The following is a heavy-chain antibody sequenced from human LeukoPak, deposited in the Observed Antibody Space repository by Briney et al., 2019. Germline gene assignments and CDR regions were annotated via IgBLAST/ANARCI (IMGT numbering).Heavy chain of an antibody. CDR3: AKNVLNSSGYYYGDY. V-gene: IGHV1-69*13. CDR1: GGTFSSYA. Sequence: GASVKVSCKASGGTFSSYAISWVRQAPGQGLEWMGGIIPIFGTANYAQKFQGRVTITADGSTSTAYMELSSLRSEDTAVYYCAKNVLNSSGYYYGDYWGQGTLVTVSS. CDR2: IIPIFGTA. D-gene: IGHD3-22*01. J-gene: IGHJ4*02.